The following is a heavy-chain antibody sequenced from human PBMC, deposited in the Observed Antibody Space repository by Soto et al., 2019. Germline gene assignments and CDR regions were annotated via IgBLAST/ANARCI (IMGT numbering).Heavy chain of an antibody. Sequence: QVQLVQSGAEVKKPGASVKVSCKASGYTFTSYYMHWVRQAPGQGLEWMGIINPSGGSTSYAQKFQGRVTMNRDTSTSTVYMELSSLRSEDTAVYYCARGTTVTDYYYYMDVWGKGTTVTVSS. CDR3: ARGTTVTDYYYYMDV. V-gene: IGHV1-46*03. CDR2: INPSGGST. D-gene: IGHD4-17*01. J-gene: IGHJ6*03. CDR1: GYTFTSYY.